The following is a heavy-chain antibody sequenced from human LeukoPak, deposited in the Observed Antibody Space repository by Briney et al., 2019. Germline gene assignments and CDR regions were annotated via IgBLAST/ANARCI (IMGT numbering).Heavy chain of an antibody. CDR2: ISSSGSTI. CDR3: ARDGFRYYYGSGSYYKSYYYYGMDV. D-gene: IGHD3-10*01. V-gene: IGHV3-11*04. J-gene: IGHJ6*02. CDR1: GFTFSDYY. Sequence: GGSLRLSCAASGFTFSDYYMSWIRQAPGKGLEWVSYISSSGSTIYYADSVKGRFTISRDNAKNSLYLQMNSLRAEDTAVYYCARDGFRYYYGSGSYYKSYYYYGMDVWGQGTTVTVSS.